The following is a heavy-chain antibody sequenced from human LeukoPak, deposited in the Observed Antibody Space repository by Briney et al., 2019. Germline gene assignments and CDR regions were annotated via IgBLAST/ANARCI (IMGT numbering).Heavy chain of an antibody. CDR3: ARESFYGDSD. J-gene: IGHJ4*02. Sequence: SQTLSLTCTVSGGPLCCGSYYWSSFRQPAGKGLEWLGRFYTSGSTNYNPSLKSRVTISVDTSKNQFSLKLSSVTAADTAVYYCARESFYGDSDWGQGTRVTVSS. D-gene: IGHD4-17*01. CDR1: GGPLCCGSYY. V-gene: IGHV4-61*02. CDR2: FYTSGST.